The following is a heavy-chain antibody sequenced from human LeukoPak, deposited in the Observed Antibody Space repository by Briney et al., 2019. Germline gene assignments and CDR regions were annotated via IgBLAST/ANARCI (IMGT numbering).Heavy chain of an antibody. CDR1: GYTFSTDE. V-gene: IGHV1-8*02. CDR2: MHPNSGDT. J-gene: IGHJ5*02. CDR3: TRGPRNDP. Sequence: ASVKVSCKTSGYTFSTDEINWVRQAAGQGLEWMGWMHPNSGDTDYAQKFQGRVTMTRDTSINTVYMELSSLRSEDTAVYYCTRGPRNDPWGQGTLVTVSS. D-gene: IGHD1-14*01.